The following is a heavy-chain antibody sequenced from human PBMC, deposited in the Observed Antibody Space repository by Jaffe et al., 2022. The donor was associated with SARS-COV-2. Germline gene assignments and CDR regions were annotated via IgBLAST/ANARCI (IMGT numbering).Heavy chain of an antibody. CDR2: INAGNGNT. CDR1: GYTFTSYA. V-gene: IGHV1-3*01. D-gene: IGHD3-16*01. J-gene: IGHJ4*02. CDR3: ARDMGSFGEWLGDFDY. Sequence: QVQLVQSGAEVKKPGASVKVSCKASGYTFTSYAMHWVRQAPGQRLEWMGWINAGNGNTKYSQKFQGRVTITRDTSASTAYMELSSLRSEDTAVYYCARDMGSFGEWLGDFDYWGQGTLVTVSS.